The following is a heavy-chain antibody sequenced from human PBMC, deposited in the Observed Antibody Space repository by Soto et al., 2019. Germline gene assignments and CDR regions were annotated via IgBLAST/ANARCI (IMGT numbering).Heavy chain of an antibody. V-gene: IGHV3-23*01. CDR2: ISGSGGST. CDR3: AKSLVVVAAPFDY. Sequence: LRLSCAASGFTFSSYAMSWVRQAPVKGLEWVSAISGSGGSTYYADSVKGRFTISRDNSKNTLYLQMNSLRAEDTAVYYCAKSLVVVAAPFDYWGQGTPVTVSS. J-gene: IGHJ4*02. D-gene: IGHD2-15*01. CDR1: GFTFSSYA.